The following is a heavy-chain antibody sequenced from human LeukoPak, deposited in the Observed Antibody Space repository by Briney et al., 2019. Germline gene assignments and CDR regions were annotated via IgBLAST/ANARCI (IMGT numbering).Heavy chain of an antibody. J-gene: IGHJ6*02. CDR1: GYTFTSYD. CDR3: ARVGGGGHDPYYYGMDV. D-gene: IGHD5-12*01. Sequence: ASVKVSCKASGYTFTSYDINWVRQATGQGLEWMGWMNPNSGNTGYAQKFQGRVTMTRNTSISTAYMELSSLRSEDTAVYYCARVGGGGHDPYYYGMDVWGQGTTVTVSS. V-gene: IGHV1-8*01. CDR2: MNPNSGNT.